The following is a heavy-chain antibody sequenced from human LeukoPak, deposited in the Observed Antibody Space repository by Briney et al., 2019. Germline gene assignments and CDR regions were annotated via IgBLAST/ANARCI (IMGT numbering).Heavy chain of an antibody. V-gene: IGHV3-48*01. D-gene: IGHD1-26*01. CDR3: ATDRGSYYGGDFDY. Sequence: PGGSLRLSCAASGFTFSSYSMNWVRQAPGKGLEWVSYISSSSSTIYYADSVKGRFTISRDNAKNSLYLQMNSLRAEDTAVYYCATDRGSYYGGDFDYWGQGTLVTVSS. J-gene: IGHJ4*02. CDR2: ISSSSSTI. CDR1: GFTFSSYS.